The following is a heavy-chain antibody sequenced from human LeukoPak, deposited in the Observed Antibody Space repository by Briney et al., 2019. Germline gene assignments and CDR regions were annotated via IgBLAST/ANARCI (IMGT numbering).Heavy chain of an antibody. D-gene: IGHD1-26*01. CDR1: GYTFTSYD. J-gene: IGHJ3*02. CDR2: ISAYNGNT. V-gene: IGHV1-18*01. Sequence: ASVKVSCKPSGYTFTSYDINWVRQATGQGLEWMGWISAYNGNTHYAQKLQGRVTMTTDTSTTTAYMALSSPRSDDTAIYYCAREGWELHTDAFDIWGQGTMVTVSS. CDR3: AREGWELHTDAFDI.